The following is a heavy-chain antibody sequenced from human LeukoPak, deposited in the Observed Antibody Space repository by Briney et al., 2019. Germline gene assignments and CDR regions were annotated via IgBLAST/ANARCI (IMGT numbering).Heavy chain of an antibody. CDR2: INSDGSST. J-gene: IGHJ4*02. CDR1: GFTFSSYW. CDR3: ARDPAPSGWYDY. D-gene: IGHD6-19*01. V-gene: IGHV3-74*01. Sequence: GGSLRLSCAASGFTFSSYWMHWVRQAPGKGLVWVSRINSDGSSTNYADSVQGRFTISRDNAKNTLYLQMNSLRAEDLALYSVARDPAPSGWYDYWGQGTLVTVSS.